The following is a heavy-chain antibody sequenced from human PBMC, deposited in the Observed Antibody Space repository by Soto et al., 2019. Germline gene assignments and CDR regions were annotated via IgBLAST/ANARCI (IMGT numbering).Heavy chain of an antibody. CDR1: GFTFSSFG. CDR2: ISYDGTEE. Sequence: GGSLRLSCAASGFTFSSFGMHWVRQAPGKGLEWVAVISYDGTEEKYADSVKGRATVSRDNSKNTVYLQMNRLRGDDSAIYYCAKGRFDVVTISPFDQWGQGTMVTVYS. D-gene: IGHD3-3*02. CDR3: AKGRFDVVTISPFDQ. V-gene: IGHV3-30*18. J-gene: IGHJ4*01.